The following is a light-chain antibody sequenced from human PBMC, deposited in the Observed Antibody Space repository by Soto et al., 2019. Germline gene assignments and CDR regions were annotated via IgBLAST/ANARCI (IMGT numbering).Light chain of an antibody. CDR1: QSVSRN. CDR3: QQYDNWPPKWT. V-gene: IGKV3-15*01. Sequence: EIVVTQSPATPSVCPGGRATLSCRASQSVSRNLAWNQQKPGQAPRLLIYGASTRATGIPARFSGSGSGTEFTLTITSLQSEDLAIYYCQQYDNWPPKWTFGQGTKVDIK. CDR2: GAS. J-gene: IGKJ1*01.